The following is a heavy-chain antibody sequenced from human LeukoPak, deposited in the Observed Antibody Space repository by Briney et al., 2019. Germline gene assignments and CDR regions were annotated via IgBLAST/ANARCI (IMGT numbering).Heavy chain of an antibody. J-gene: IGHJ4*02. D-gene: IGHD2-15*01. CDR2: ISSSGSTI. Sequence: PGGSLRLSCAASGFTFSSYEMNWVRQAPGKGLEWVSYISSSGSTIYYADSVKGRFTISRDNAKNSLYLQMNSLRAEDTAVYYCAKAPVTTCRGAFCYPFDYWGLGTLVTVSS. CDR3: AKAPVTTCRGAFCYPFDY. V-gene: IGHV3-48*03. CDR1: GFTFSSYE.